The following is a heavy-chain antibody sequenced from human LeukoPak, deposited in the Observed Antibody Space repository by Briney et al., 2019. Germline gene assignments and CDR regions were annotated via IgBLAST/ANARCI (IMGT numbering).Heavy chain of an antibody. CDR2: IIPILGTA. CDR3: ARVGLVAVADH. J-gene: IGHJ4*02. Sequence: ASVKVSCKASGGTFSSYAISWVRQAPGQGLEWMGGIIPILGTANYAQKLQGRVTMTTDTSTSTAYMELRSLRSDDTAVYYCARVGLVAVADHWGQGTLVTVSS. V-gene: IGHV1-69*10. D-gene: IGHD6-19*01. CDR1: GGTFSSYA.